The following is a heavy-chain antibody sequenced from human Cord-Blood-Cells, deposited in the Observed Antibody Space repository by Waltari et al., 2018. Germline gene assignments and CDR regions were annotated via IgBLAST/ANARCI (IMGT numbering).Heavy chain of an antibody. CDR3: ARDGPTNYYGSGSYYNEVDAFDI. Sequence: EVQLVESGGGLIQPGGSLRLSCAASGFTVSSNYMSWVRQAPGKGLEWVSVIYSGGSTYYADSVKGRFTISRDNSKNTLYLQMNSLRAEDTAVYYCARDGPTNYYGSGSYYNEVDAFDIWGQGTMVTVSS. V-gene: IGHV3-53*01. J-gene: IGHJ3*02. CDR2: IYSGGST. CDR1: GFTVSSNY. D-gene: IGHD3-10*01.